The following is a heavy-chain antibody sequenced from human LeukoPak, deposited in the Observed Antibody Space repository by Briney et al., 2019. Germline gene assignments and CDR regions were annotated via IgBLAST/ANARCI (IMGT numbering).Heavy chain of an antibody. CDR2: IIPIFGTA. Sequence: SVKVSCKASGGTFSSYAISWVRQAPGQGLEWMGGIIPIFGTANYAQKFQGRVTITADESTSTAYMQLSSLRSEDTAVYYCARGPCSGGSCYFDYWGQGTLVTVSS. J-gene: IGHJ4*02. D-gene: IGHD2-15*01. V-gene: IGHV1-69*13. CDR1: GGTFSSYA. CDR3: ARGPCSGGSCYFDY.